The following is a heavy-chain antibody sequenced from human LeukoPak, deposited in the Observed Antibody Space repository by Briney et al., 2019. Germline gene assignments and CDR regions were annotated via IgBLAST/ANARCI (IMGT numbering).Heavy chain of an antibody. D-gene: IGHD6-19*01. CDR2: FDPEDGET. J-gene: IGHJ4*02. CDR1: GYTLTELP. CDR3: ATVPTARGVAGTYFDY. V-gene: IGHV1-24*01. Sequence: EASVKVSCKVSGYTLTELPMHWVRQAPGKGLEWMGGFDPEDGETIYAQKFQGRVTMTEDTSTDTAYMELSSLRSEDTAVYYCATVPTARGVAGTYFDYWGQGTLVTVSS.